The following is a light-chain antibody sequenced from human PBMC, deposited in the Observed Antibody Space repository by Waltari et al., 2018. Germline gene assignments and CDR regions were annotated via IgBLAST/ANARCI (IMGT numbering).Light chain of an antibody. CDR2: KTY. V-gene: IGLV8-61*01. CDR1: SGSVSSTSY. CDR3: LVYMGSGIWV. Sequence: QTVVTQEPSLSVSPGGTVTLTCALSSGSVSSTSYVSWYQQTPGQAPRTVGLKTYTRSSGVPDRFSGSIRGNKAALTITGAQADDESDYYCLVYMGSGIWVFGGGTKLTVL. J-gene: IGLJ3*02.